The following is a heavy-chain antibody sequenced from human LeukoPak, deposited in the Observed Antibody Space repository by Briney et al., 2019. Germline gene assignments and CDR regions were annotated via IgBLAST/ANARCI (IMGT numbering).Heavy chain of an antibody. D-gene: IGHD6-13*01. J-gene: IGHJ4*02. CDR2: ISAYSGNT. Sequence: ASVKVSCKASGYTFTHYGISWVRQAPGQGLEWMGWISAYSGNTNYAQKPQGRVIMTTDTSTSTAYMELRSLRSDDTAVYYCARSLAAGESYYFNYWGQGTLVTVSS. V-gene: IGHV1-18*01. CDR3: ARSLAAGESYYFNY. CDR1: GYTFTHYG.